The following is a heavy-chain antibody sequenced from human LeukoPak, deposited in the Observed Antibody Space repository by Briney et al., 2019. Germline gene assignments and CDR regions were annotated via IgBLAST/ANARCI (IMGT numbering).Heavy chain of an antibody. CDR3: ARRGYYYGMDV. CDR2: IYHSGST. V-gene: IGHV4-38-2*02. CDR1: GYSISSGYY. J-gene: IGHJ6*02. Sequence: SETLSLTCTVSGYSISSGYYWGWIRQPPGKGLEWIGSIYHSGSTYYNPSLKSRVTISVDTSKNQFSLKLSSVTAADTAVYYCARRGYYYGMDVWGQGTTVTVSS. D-gene: IGHD5-12*01.